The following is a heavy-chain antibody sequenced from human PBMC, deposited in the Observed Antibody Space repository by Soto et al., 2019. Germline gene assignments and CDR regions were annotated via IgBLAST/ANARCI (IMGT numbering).Heavy chain of an antibody. CDR2: ISGSGGST. V-gene: IGHV3-23*01. CDR3: AKDRGYSGYDWIPVVS. Sequence: GGSLRLSCAASGFTFSSYSMSWVRQAPGKGLEWVSAISGSGGSTYYADSVKGRFTISRDNSKNTLYLQMNSLRAEDTAVYYCAKDRGYSGYDWIPVVSWGQGTLVSVSS. J-gene: IGHJ4*02. D-gene: IGHD5-12*01. CDR1: GFTFSSYS.